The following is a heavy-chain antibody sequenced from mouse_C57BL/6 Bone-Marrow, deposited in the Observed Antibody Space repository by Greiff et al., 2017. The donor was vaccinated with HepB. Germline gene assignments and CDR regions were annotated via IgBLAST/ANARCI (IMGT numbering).Heavy chain of an antibody. V-gene: IGHV1-64*01. D-gene: IGHD2-4*01. CDR2: IHPNSGST. CDR1: GYTFTSYW. Sequence: VQLQQPGAELVKPGASVKLSCKASGYTFTSYWMHWVKQRPGQGLEWIGMIHPNSGSTNYNEKFKSKATLTVDKSSSTAYMQLSSLTSEDSAVYYCAREGAYDYDAGYFDVWGTGTTVTVSS. J-gene: IGHJ1*03. CDR3: AREGAYDYDAGYFDV.